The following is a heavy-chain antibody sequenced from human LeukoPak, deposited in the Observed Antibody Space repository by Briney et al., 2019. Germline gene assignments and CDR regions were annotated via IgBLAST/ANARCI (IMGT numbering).Heavy chain of an antibody. V-gene: IGHV4-59*08. D-gene: IGHD4-17*01. Sequence: SETLSLTCTVSVGSISSYYWSWIRPPPGKGLEWIGYIYYSGSTNSNPSLKSRVTISVDTTKNQFSLKLSSVTDADTAEYYSARQMTTVTRYYYYYCLDVWGQGTTVTVSS. CDR1: VGSISSYY. CDR3: ARQMTTVTRYYYYYCLDV. J-gene: IGHJ6*02. CDR2: IYYSGST.